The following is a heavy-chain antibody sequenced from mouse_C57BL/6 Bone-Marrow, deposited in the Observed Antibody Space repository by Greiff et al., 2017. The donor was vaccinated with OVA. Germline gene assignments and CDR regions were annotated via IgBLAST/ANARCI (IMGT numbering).Heavy chain of an antibody. CDR1: GYTFTDHT. D-gene: IGHD1-1*01. Sequence: QVQLQQSDAELVKPGASVKISCKVSGYTFTDHTIHWMKQRPEQGLEWIGYIYPRDGSTKYNEKFKGKATLTADKSSSTAYMQLNSLTSEDSAVYFCASYYYGSSYVGYAMDYWGQGTSVTVSS. J-gene: IGHJ4*01. V-gene: IGHV1-78*01. CDR3: ASYYYGSSYVGYAMDY. CDR2: IYPRDGST.